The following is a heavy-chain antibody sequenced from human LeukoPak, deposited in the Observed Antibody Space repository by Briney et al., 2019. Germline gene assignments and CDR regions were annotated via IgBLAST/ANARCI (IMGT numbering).Heavy chain of an antibody. CDR2: ISYDGSNK. CDR1: GFTFSSYA. J-gene: IGHJ4*02. CDR3: ARDSPMVRGVEDY. Sequence: QPGGSLRLSCAASGFTFSSYAMHWVRQAPGKGLEWVAVISYDGSNKYYADSVKGRFTISRDNSKNTLYLQMNSLRAEDTAVYYCARDSPMVRGVEDYWGQGTLVTVSS. D-gene: IGHD3-10*01. V-gene: IGHV3-30*04.